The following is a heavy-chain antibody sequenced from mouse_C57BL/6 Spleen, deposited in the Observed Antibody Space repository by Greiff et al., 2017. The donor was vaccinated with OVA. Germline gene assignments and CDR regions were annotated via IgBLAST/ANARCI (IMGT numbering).Heavy chain of an antibody. CDR2: IYPSDSET. V-gene: IGHV1-61*01. CDR1: GYTFTSYW. J-gene: IGHJ1*03. CDR3: ARWGYGSRGYFDV. D-gene: IGHD1-1*01. Sequence: VQLQQPGAELVRPGSSVKLSCKASGYTFTSYWMDWVKQRPGQGLEWIGNIYPSDSETHYNQKFKDKATLTVDKSSSTAYMQLSSLTSEDSAVYYCARWGYGSRGYFDVWGTGTTVTVSS.